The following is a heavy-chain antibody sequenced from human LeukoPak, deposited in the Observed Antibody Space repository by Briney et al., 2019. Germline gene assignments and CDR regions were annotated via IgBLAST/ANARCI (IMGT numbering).Heavy chain of an antibody. CDR1: GYSFTSYW. D-gene: IGHD3-22*01. J-gene: IGHJ4*02. CDR2: IYPGDSDT. V-gene: IGHV5-51*01. CDR3: ARQPGLYDSSGYYSTPYYFDY. Sequence: GESLKISCKGSGYSFTSYWIGWVRPMPGKGLEWMGIIYPGDSDTRYSPSFQGQVTISADKSISTAYLQWSSLKASDTAMYYCARQPGLYDSSGYYSTPYYFDYWGQGTLVTVSS.